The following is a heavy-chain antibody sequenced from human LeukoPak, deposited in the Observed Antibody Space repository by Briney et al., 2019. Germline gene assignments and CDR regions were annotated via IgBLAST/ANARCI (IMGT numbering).Heavy chain of an antibody. V-gene: IGHV1-2*02. CDR1: GYTFTGYY. CDR2: INPNSGGT. J-gene: IGHJ5*02. Sequence: ASVKVSCKASGYTFTGYYMHWVRQAPGQGLEWMGWINPNSGGTNYAQKFQGRVTMTRDTSISTAYMELSRLRSDDTAVYYCAREVFNYYGSGRAPPVYNWFDPWGQGALVTVSS. CDR3: AREVFNYYGSGRAPPVYNWFDP. D-gene: IGHD3-10*01.